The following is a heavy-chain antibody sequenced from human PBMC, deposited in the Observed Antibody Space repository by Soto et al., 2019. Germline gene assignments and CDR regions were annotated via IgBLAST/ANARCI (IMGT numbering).Heavy chain of an antibody. V-gene: IGHV3-7*01. CDR2: IKQDGSEK. CDR3: ARDYRGRYGPFDI. D-gene: IGHD3-16*01. CDR1: GFTFSSYW. J-gene: IGHJ3*02. Sequence: GSLRLSCAASGFTFSSYWMSWVRQAPGKGLEWVANIKQDGSEKYYVDSVKGRFTISRDNAKNSLYLQMNSLRAEDTAVYYCARDYRGRYGPFDIWGQGTMVTVSS.